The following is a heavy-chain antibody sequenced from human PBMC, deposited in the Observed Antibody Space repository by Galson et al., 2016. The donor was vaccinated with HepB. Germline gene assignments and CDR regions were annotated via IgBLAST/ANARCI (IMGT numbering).Heavy chain of an antibody. CDR2: ISGSGGDST. CDR3: AKDQAQNMAVALRCFDP. D-gene: IGHD6-19*01. CDR1: GFSFSSYA. J-gene: IGHJ5*02. V-gene: IGHV3-23*01. Sequence: SLRLSCAASGFSFSSYAMSWVRQAPGKGLEWVSAISGSGGDSTYYADSVKGRFTISRDNSKNMLYLQMNSLRAEDTAVYSCAKDQAQNMAVALRCFDPWGQGTLVTVSS.